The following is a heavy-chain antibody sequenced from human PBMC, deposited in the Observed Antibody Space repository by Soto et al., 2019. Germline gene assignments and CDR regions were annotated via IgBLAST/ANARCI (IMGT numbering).Heavy chain of an antibody. J-gene: IGHJ6*02. CDR1: GFTFSSYA. CDR3: ATGITDTGGYYYYSMDV. CDR2: ISGSGGIT. D-gene: IGHD3-16*01. Sequence: EVKLLDSGGGLVQTGGSLRLSCAASGFTFSSYAMGWVRQAPGKGLDWVSVISGSGGITYSADSVKGRFTISRDNSKNILYLQMNSLRAEDTAVYYCATGITDTGGYYYYSMDVWGQGTAVTVSS. V-gene: IGHV3-23*01.